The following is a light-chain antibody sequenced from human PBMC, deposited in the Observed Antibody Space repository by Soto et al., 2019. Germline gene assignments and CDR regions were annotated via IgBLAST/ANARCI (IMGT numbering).Light chain of an antibody. CDR3: QQYNSYSYP. J-gene: IGKJ2*01. CDR1: QSISSW. V-gene: IGKV1-5*01. CDR2: DAS. Sequence: DIQMTQSPSTLSASVGDRVTITCRASQSISSWLAWYQQKPGKAPKLLIYDASSLESGVPSRFSGRGSGTEFPLTISSLQPDDFATYYCQQYNSYSYPFGQGTKLEI.